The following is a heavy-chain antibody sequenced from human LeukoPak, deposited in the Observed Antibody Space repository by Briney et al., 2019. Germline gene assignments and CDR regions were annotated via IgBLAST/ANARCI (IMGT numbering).Heavy chain of an antibody. V-gene: IGHV3-30*02. J-gene: IGHJ6*03. CDR2: IRYDGSNK. CDR1: GFTFSSYG. Sequence: QSGGSLRLSCAASGFTFSSYGMHWVRQAPGKGLEWVAFIRYDGSNKYYADSVKGRFTISRDNAKNSLYLQMNSLRAEDTAVYYCARVAYSSGWQMWEIYYYYYMDVWGKGTTVTISS. D-gene: IGHD6-19*01. CDR3: ARVAYSSGWQMWEIYYYYYMDV.